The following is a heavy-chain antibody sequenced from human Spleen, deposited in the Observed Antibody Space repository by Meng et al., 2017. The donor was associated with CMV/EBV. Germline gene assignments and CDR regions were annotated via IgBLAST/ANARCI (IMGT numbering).Heavy chain of an antibody. Sequence: ASVKVSCKASGYTFTGYQIHWVRQAPGQGLEWMGLINPNRGVTAYVQKFQGRVTMTRGTSIGTAYMELSSLKSDDTAVYYCARVSEYCTTTNCYKVFGYWGQGTLVTVSS. D-gene: IGHD2-2*02. J-gene: IGHJ4*02. CDR1: GYTFTGYQ. CDR2: INPNRGVT. V-gene: IGHV1-2*02. CDR3: ARVSEYCTTTNCYKVFGY.